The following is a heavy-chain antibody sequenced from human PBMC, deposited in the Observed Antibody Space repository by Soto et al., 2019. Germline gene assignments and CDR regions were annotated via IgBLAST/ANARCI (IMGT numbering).Heavy chain of an antibody. CDR1: GDSVTSGDYY. Sequence: SETLSLTCTVSGDSVTSGDYYWSWIRQPPGKGLEWIGHIYYSGRTNYSPSLKSRVTISLDTSKNQFSLNVSSVTAADTAVYYCAKIPVHRYIFYWFDPWGQGILVTVSS. CDR2: IYYSGRT. D-gene: IGHD3-9*01. V-gene: IGHV4-61*08. CDR3: AKIPVHRYIFYWFDP. J-gene: IGHJ5*01.